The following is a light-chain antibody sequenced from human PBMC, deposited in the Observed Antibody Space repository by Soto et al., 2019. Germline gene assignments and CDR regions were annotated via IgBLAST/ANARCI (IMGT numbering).Light chain of an antibody. CDR2: GAS. Sequence: EIVLSQSPGTRSLSPGERATLSCRASQSVRSNYLAWYQQKPGQAPRLLIYGASSRATGIPDRFSGSGSGTDFTLTISRLEPEDFAVYYCQQYDGSPRTFGQGTKVDIK. J-gene: IGKJ1*01. V-gene: IGKV3-20*01. CDR1: QSVRSNY. CDR3: QQYDGSPRT.